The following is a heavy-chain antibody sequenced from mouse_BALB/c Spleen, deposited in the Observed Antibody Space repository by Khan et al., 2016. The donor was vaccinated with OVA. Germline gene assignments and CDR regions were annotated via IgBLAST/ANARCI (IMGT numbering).Heavy chain of an antibody. CDR3: ATSYFYGYYFDY. Sequence: VQLQESVGDLVQPGGSRKLSCAASGFTFSSYGMHWVRQAPEKGLEWVAYISGDSNTIYYADTVKGRFTISRDNPRNTLFLQMTSLMSEDTAMYYCATSYFYGYYFDYWGPGTTLTVSS. CDR2: ISGDSNTI. CDR1: GFTFSSYG. V-gene: IGHV5-17*02. D-gene: IGHD1-1*01. J-gene: IGHJ2*01.